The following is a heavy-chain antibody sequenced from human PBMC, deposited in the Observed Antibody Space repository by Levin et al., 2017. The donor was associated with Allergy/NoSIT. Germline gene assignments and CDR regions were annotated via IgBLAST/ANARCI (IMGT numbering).Heavy chain of an antibody. V-gene: IGHV3-23*01. CDR3: AKDRERYGWDFDY. J-gene: IGHJ4*02. CDR2: IGDSGDKT. Sequence: GESLKISCGASGFTFSNYAMNWVRQAPGKGLEWVSSIGDSGDKTFYADSVKGRFTISRDNSKDTLYLQMNSLRAEDTALYYCAKDRERYGWDFDYWGQGTLVTVSS. D-gene: IGHD6-19*01. CDR1: GFTFSNYA.